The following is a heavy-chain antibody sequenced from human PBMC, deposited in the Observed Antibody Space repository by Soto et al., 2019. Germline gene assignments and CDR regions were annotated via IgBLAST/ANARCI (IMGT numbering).Heavy chain of an antibody. Sequence: PSETLSLTCTFSGGSISSSSYYLGWIRQPPGKGLEWIGSIYYSGSTYYNPSLKSRVTISVDTSKNQFSLKLSSVTAADTAVYYCARALNYYDSSGYLWGQGTLVTVSS. CDR1: GGSISSSSYY. D-gene: IGHD3-22*01. CDR3: ARALNYYDSSGYL. CDR2: IYYSGST. V-gene: IGHV4-39*01. J-gene: IGHJ5*02.